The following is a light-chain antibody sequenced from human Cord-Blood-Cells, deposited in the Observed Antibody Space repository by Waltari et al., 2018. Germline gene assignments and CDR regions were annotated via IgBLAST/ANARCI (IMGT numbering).Light chain of an antibody. CDR1: QSISSW. Sequence: DIKMTQSPSTLSASVGDRVTITCRASQSISSWLAWYQQKPGKAPKLLIYDASSLESGVPSRFSGSGSGTEFTLTISSLHPDDFATYYCQQYNSYWTFGQGIKVEIK. J-gene: IGKJ1*01. CDR2: DAS. CDR3: QQYNSYWT. V-gene: IGKV1-5*01.